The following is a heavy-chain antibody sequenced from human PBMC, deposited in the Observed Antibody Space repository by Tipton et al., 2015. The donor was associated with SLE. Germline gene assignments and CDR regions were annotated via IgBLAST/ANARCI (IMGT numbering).Heavy chain of an antibody. CDR2: ISGSATFT. CDR1: GFTFESYA. CDR3: ARDPYTILAYFDY. V-gene: IGHV3-23*01. Sequence: SLRLSCTASGFTFESYAMGWVRQAPGKGLEWVSTISGSATFTNYEDSVKGRFTISRDNSKNTLYLQMNSLRAEDTAVYYCARDPYTILAYFDYWGQGSLVTVSA. D-gene: IGHD5-24*01. J-gene: IGHJ4*02.